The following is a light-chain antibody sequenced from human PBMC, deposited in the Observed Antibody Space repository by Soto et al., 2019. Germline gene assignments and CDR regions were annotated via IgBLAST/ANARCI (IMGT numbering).Light chain of an antibody. J-gene: IGLJ1*01. CDR2: EVS. CDR1: SSDLGGYNY. Sequence: QSALTQPASVSGSPRQSITISCTGTSSDLGGYNYVSWYQQQSGKAPKLMIHEVSNRPSGVSNRFSGSKSGNTASLTISGIQAEDEADYYCSSYTSSRAYVFGIGTKLTVL. CDR3: SSYTSSRAYV. V-gene: IGLV2-14*01.